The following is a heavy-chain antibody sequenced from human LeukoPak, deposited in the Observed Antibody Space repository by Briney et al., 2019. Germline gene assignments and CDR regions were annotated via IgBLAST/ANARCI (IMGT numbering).Heavy chain of an antibody. D-gene: IGHD1-14*01. CDR1: GFTFSNYW. V-gene: IGHV3-7*01. CDR2: IKEDGSEK. Sequence: GGSLRLSCAASGFTFSNYWMTWVRQAPGTGLEWVANIKEDGSEKYYVDSVKGRFTISRDNAKNSLYLQMNSLRAEDTAVYYCARSLDHRFYYYYYMDVWGKGTTVTVSS. J-gene: IGHJ6*03. CDR3: ARSLDHRFYYYYYMDV.